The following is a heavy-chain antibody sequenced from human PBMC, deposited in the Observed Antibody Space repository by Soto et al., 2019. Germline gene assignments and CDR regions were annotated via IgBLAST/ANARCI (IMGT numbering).Heavy chain of an antibody. J-gene: IGHJ4*02. D-gene: IGHD3-16*01. Sequence: EVQLLGSGGGLVQPGGSLRLSCVASGFTFSTYWMNWVRQAPGMGLAGVANIIPDGSVGTYVDSVKGRFTTSRDNAKNSLYLQMNSLIADDTAVYFCAGWGGHDYNYWGQGILVTVSS. CDR2: IIPDGSVG. CDR3: AGWGGHDYNY. V-gene: IGHV3-7*03. CDR1: GFTFSTYW.